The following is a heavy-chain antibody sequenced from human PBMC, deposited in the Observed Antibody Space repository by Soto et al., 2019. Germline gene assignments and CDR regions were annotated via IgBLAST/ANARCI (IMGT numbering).Heavy chain of an antibody. V-gene: IGHV3-30*03. Sequence: QVQQVESGGGVVQPGRSLRLSCAASGFPFTSYVMHWVREGPDKGLEWVAIISYDGSDKYYADSVKGRFTISRDNSKNTLYLQMNSLRPEDTALYYCVGGQYYFDYRGQGTLVIVS. D-gene: IGHD3-10*01. CDR1: GFPFTSYV. CDR3: VGGQYYFDY. CDR2: ISYDGSDK. J-gene: IGHJ4*02.